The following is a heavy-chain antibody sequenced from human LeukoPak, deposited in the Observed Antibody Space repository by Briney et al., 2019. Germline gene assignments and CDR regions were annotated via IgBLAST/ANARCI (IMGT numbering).Heavy chain of an antibody. D-gene: IGHD2-21*02. CDR3: ARDKSYGDSSDY. J-gene: IGHJ4*02. CDR2: INQAGSEK. V-gene: IGHV3-7*01. Sequence: GGSLRLSCAASGFTFSSYWMHWVRQAPGRGLEWVANINQAGSEKYYVGSVKGRFTISRDNARNSLYLQMNSLRAEDTAVYYCARDKSYGDSSDYWGQGTLVTVSS. CDR1: GFTFSSYW.